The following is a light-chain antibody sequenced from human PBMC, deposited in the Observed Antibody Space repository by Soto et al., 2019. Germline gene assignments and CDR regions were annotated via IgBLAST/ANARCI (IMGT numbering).Light chain of an antibody. V-gene: IGLV2-14*03. CDR1: SSDVGGYNY. CDR3: SSYTSSGAPHYL. Sequence: QSALTQPASVSGSPGQSITISCTGTSSDVGGYNYVSWYQHHPGKAPKLIIYDVSNRPSGVSNHFSASKSGNTASLTISGLQVEDEADYYCSSYTSSGAPHYLFGTGTKVTVL. J-gene: IGLJ1*01. CDR2: DVS.